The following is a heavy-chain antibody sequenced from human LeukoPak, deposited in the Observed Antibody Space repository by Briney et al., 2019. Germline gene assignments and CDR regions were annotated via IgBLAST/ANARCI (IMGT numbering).Heavy chain of an antibody. CDR1: RYTFTNYY. V-gene: IGHV1-46*01. Sequence: ASVTVSPTASRYTFTNYYMHWVGPAPGQEGAWMGVFNPSDCSTSYPQTFQGRATMTRDTSTSTRYMELSSLRSEDTAVYDCARPGWSERYCSGGSCPLGYWGQGTRVTVSS. J-gene: IGHJ4*02. CDR3: ARPGWSERYCSGGSCPLGY. D-gene: IGHD2-15*01. CDR2: FNPSDCST.